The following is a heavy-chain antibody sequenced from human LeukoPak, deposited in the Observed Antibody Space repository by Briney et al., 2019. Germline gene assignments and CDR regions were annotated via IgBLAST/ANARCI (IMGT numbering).Heavy chain of an antibody. V-gene: IGHV1-8*02. D-gene: IGHD5-18*01. Sequence: VASVKVSCAASGYTFTSYGISWVRQATGQGLEWMGWMNPNSGNTGYAQKFQGRVTMTRNTSISTAYMELSSLRSEDTAVYYCARGFTAMVYYYYYGMDVWGQGTTVTVSS. CDR3: ARGFTAMVYYYYYGMDV. J-gene: IGHJ6*02. CDR1: GYTFTSYG. CDR2: MNPNSGNT.